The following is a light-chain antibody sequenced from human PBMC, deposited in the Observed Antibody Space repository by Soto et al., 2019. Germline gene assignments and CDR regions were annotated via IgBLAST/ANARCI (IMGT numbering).Light chain of an antibody. Sequence: QSALTQPASVSGSPGQSLTISCTGTSSDIGSYNLVSWYQHHPGKAPKLLICEGTERPSGVSNRFSGSKSGNTASLTISGLQAEDEAHYYCCSYAGSYTFEGVFGGGTKLTVL. CDR1: SSDIGSYNL. V-gene: IGLV2-23*03. CDR2: EGT. J-gene: IGLJ3*02. CDR3: CSYAGSYTFEGV.